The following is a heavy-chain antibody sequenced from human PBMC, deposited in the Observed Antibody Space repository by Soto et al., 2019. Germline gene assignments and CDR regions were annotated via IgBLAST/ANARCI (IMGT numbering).Heavy chain of an antibody. V-gene: IGHV3-30-3*01. CDR3: ARAKLSQYRPPYYYGMDV. Sequence: GGSLRLSCAASGFTFSSYAMHWVRQAPGKGLEWVAVISYDGSNKYYADSVKGRFTISRDNSKNTLYLQMNSLRAEDTAVYYCARAKLSQYRPPYYYGMDVWGQGTTVTVSS. J-gene: IGHJ6*02. D-gene: IGHD6-6*01. CDR1: GFTFSSYA. CDR2: ISYDGSNK.